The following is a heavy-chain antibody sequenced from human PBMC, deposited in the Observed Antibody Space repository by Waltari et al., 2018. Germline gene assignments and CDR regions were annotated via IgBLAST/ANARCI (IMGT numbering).Heavy chain of an antibody. CDR1: GGSISSYY. D-gene: IGHD3-22*01. Sequence: QVQLQESGPGLVKPSETLSLTCTVSGGSISSYYWSWIRQPQGKGLEWIGYIYYSGSTNYNPSLKSRCTISVDTSKNQFSLKRSSVTAADTAVYYCARAGGYPYYYYYYMDVWGKGTTVTVSS. V-gene: IGHV4-59*01. J-gene: IGHJ6*03. CDR3: ARAGGYPYYYYYYMDV. CDR2: IYYSGST.